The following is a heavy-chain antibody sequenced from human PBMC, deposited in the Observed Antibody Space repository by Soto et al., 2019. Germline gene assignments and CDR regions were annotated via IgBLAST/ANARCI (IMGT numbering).Heavy chain of an antibody. CDR2: IYWNDDK. CDR3: EHRQSIAAVVYYFDY. CDR1: GFSLSTSGVG. Sequence: SGPALVNPTQTLTLTCTFSGFSLSTSGVGVGWIRQPPGKALEWLALIYWNDDKRYSPSLKSRLTITKDTSKNQVVLTMTNMDPVDTATYYCEHRQSIAAVVYYFDYWGQGTLVTVSS. V-gene: IGHV2-5*01. J-gene: IGHJ4*02. D-gene: IGHD6-13*01.